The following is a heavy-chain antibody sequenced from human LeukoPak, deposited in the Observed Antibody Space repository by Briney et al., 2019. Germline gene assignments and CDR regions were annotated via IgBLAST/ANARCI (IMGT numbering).Heavy chain of an antibody. Sequence: GGSLRLSCAASGFSFSNSWMSWVRQAPGKGLEWVANIRQDGSLKYYVGSVKGRFTISRDNAENSLYLQMNSLRAEDTAVYYCARDTIFGVVTSNWFDPWGQGTLVTVSS. CDR3: ARDTIFGVVTSNWFDP. CDR2: IRQDGSLK. V-gene: IGHV3-7*01. D-gene: IGHD3-3*01. CDR1: GFSFSNSW. J-gene: IGHJ5*02.